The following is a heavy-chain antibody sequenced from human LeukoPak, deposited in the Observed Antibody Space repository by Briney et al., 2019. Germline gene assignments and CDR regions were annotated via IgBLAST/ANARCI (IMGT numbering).Heavy chain of an antibody. CDR3: ARAGTDYYGSGSITIYYFDY. V-gene: IGHV4-34*01. Sequence: SETLSLTCAVYGGSFSGYYWSWIRQPPGKGLEWIGEINHSGSTNYNTSLKSRVTISVDTSKNQFSLKLSSVTAADTAVYYCARAGTDYYGSGSITIYYFDYWGQGTLVTVSS. CDR1: GGSFSGYY. CDR2: INHSGST. D-gene: IGHD3-10*01. J-gene: IGHJ4*02.